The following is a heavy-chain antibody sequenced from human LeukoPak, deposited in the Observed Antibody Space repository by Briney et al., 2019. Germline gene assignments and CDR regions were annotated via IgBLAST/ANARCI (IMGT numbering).Heavy chain of an antibody. V-gene: IGHV3-11*04. D-gene: IGHD6-19*01. Sequence: GGSLRLSCADSGFTFSDYYMSRIRQAPGKGLEWVSSISSSSNIIYYADSVKGRFTISRDNAKNSLHLQMNSLRAEDTAVYYCASTKQWLDDAFDIWGQGTMVTVSS. CDR1: GFTFSDYY. CDR2: ISSSSNII. CDR3: ASTKQWLDDAFDI. J-gene: IGHJ3*02.